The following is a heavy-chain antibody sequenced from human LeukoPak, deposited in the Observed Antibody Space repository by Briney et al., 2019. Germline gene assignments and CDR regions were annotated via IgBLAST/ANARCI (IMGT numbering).Heavy chain of an antibody. Sequence: ASVKVSCKASGYTFTSYGISWVRQAPGQGLEWMGWISAYNGNTNYAQKLQGRVTMTTDTSTSTAYMELRRLRSDDTALYYCARAVDCSSTSCYRNWFDPWGQGTLVTVSS. CDR2: ISAYNGNT. CDR3: ARAVDCSSTSCYRNWFDP. V-gene: IGHV1-18*01. D-gene: IGHD2-2*01. CDR1: GYTFTSYG. J-gene: IGHJ5*02.